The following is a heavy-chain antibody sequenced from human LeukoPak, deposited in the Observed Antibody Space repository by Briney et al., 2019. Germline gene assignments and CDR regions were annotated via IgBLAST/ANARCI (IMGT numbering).Heavy chain of an antibody. V-gene: IGHV4-59*01. CDR1: GGSISSYY. CDR3: ARRVGYCSSTSCSRGAYYMDV. CDR2: IYYSGST. Sequence: SETLSLTCTVSGGSISSYYWSWIRQPPGKGLEWIGYIYYSGSTNYNPSLKSRVTISVDTSKNQFSLKLSSVTAADTAVYYCARRVGYCSSTSCSRGAYYMDVWVKGTTVTVSS. J-gene: IGHJ6*03. D-gene: IGHD2-2*01.